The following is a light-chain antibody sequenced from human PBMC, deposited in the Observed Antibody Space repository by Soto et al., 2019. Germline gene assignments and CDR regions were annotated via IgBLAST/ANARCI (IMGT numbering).Light chain of an antibody. CDR3: QQVNSYPLT. CDR2: GAS. Sequence: DIQLTQSPPFLSASVGDRVTIICRASQGISSFLAWYQQKPGKAPKLLISGASTVERGVPSRFSGSGSGAEFTLTISSLQPEDFATYYCQQVNSYPLTCGPGTKVDIQ. V-gene: IGKV1-9*01. J-gene: IGKJ3*01. CDR1: QGISSF.